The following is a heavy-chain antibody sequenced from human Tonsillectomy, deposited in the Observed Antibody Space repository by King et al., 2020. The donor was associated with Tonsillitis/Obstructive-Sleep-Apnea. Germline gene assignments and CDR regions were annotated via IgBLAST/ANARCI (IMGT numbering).Heavy chain of an antibody. D-gene: IGHD1-26*01. Sequence: QLQESGPGLVKPSESLSLTCTVSGGSISGNNYYWGWIRQPPGKGLEWIGSIYYSGTTYYNPSLRSRVTIFVDTSNNQFSLRLTSVTAADTAVYYCARLYSGTYSWFDPWGQGTLVTVSS. CDR1: GGSISGNNYY. CDR3: ARLYSGTYSWFDP. J-gene: IGHJ5*02. CDR2: IYYSGTT. V-gene: IGHV4-39*01.